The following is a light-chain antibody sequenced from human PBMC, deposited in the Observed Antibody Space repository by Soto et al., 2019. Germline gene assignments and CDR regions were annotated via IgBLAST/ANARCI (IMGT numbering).Light chain of an antibody. J-gene: IGLJ1*01. CDR1: SSNIGAGYD. CDR3: QSSDSSLSRV. V-gene: IGLV1-40*01. Sequence: QPVLTQPPSVSGAPGQRVNISCIGCSSNIGAGYDIHWYQQPPGTAPKLLIYGNNNRPSGVPDRFSGSKSGTSASLAITGLQAEDEADYYCQSSDSSLSRVFGTGTKLTVL. CDR2: GNN.